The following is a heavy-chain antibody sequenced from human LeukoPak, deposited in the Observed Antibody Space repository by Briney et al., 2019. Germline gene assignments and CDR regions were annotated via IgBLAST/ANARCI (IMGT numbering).Heavy chain of an antibody. Sequence: SETLSLTCTVSGGSIRGYYWSWIRQPPGKGLEWIGYIYTSGSTNYNPSLKSRVTISVDTSKHKFSLKLSSVPAADTAVYYCARHSDNWGVPFDYWGQGTLVTVSS. J-gene: IGHJ4*02. CDR3: ARHSDNWGVPFDY. D-gene: IGHD7-27*01. CDR1: GGSIRGYY. CDR2: IYTSGST. V-gene: IGHV4-4*09.